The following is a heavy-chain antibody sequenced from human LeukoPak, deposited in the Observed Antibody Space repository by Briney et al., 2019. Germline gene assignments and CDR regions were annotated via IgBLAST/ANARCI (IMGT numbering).Heavy chain of an antibody. Sequence: GESLRLSSAASGFTFSSYSMNWVRQAPGKGLEWVSYISSASNTIYYADSVKGRFTISRDNAKKSLYLQMDSLRAEDTAMYYCARDGWFGDYNWFDPWGQGTLVTVSS. CDR3: ARDGWFGDYNWFDP. CDR2: ISSASNTI. J-gene: IGHJ5*02. V-gene: IGHV3-48*01. CDR1: GFTFSSYS. D-gene: IGHD3-10*01.